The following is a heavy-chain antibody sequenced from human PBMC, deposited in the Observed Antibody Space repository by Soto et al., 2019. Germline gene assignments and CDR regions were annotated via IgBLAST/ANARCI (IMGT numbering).Heavy chain of an antibody. CDR2: IYYSGST. V-gene: IGHV4-59*01. CDR1: GGSISSYY. CDR3: ARDPTVISSYYYYGMDV. J-gene: IGHJ6*02. D-gene: IGHD3-22*01. Sequence: SETLSLTCTVSGGSISSYYWSWIRQPPGEGLEWIGYIYYSGSTNYNPSLKSRVTISVDTSKNQFSLKLSSVTAADTAVYYCARDPTVISSYYYYGMDVWGQGTTVTVSS.